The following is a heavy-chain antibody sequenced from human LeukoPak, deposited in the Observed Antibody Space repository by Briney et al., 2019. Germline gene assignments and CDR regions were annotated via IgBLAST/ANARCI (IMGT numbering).Heavy chain of an antibody. CDR2: MNPNSGNT. Sequence: GASVKVSCKASGYTFTSCDINWVRQATGQGLEWMGWMNPNSGNTGYAQKFQGRVTMTRNTSISTAYMELSSLRSEDTAVYYCATSGRALSHYFDYWGQGTLVTVSS. CDR3: ATSGRALSHYFDY. D-gene: IGHD1-26*01. V-gene: IGHV1-8*01. CDR1: GYTFTSCD. J-gene: IGHJ4*02.